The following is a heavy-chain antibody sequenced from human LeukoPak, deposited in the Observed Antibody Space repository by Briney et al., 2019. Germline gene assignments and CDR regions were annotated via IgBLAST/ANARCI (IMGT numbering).Heavy chain of an antibody. CDR1: GYTLTELS. J-gene: IGHJ4*02. D-gene: IGHD6-19*01. Sequence: ASVKVSGKVSGYTLTELSMHWVGQAPGKGLEWMGGFDPEDGETIYAQKFQGRVTMTEDTSTDTAYMELSSLRSEDTAVYYCATAAGIAVAGTDYWGQGTLVTVSS. V-gene: IGHV1-24*01. CDR2: FDPEDGET. CDR3: ATAAGIAVAGTDY.